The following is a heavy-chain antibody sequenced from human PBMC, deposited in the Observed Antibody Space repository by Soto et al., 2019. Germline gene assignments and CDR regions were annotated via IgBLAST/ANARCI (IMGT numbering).Heavy chain of an antibody. J-gene: IGHJ6*02. Sequence: QVQLVESGGGVVQPGRSLRLSCAASGFTFSNFGMHWVRQAPGKGLEWGAAILYDGSNTYYADSLKGRFTISRDNSKNTLYLEMNSLRAEDTAVYHCAKSRDGYSFYYFYGMDVWGQGTTVTVSS. D-gene: IGHD4-4*01. V-gene: IGHV3-30*18. CDR2: ILYDGSNT. CDR1: GFTFSNFG. CDR3: AKSRDGYSFYYFYGMDV.